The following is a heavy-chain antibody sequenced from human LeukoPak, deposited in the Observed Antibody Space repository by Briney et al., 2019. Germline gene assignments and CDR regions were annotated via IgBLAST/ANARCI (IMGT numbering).Heavy chain of an antibody. D-gene: IGHD3-10*01. CDR2: ISYDGSNK. V-gene: IGHV3-30*18. CDR3: AKDRSMVRGVPPGGMDV. CDR1: GFTFSSYG. J-gene: IGHJ6*04. Sequence: PGRSLRLSCAASGFTFSSYGMHWVRQAPGKGLEWVAVISYDGSNKYYADSVKGQFTISRDNSKNTLYLQMNSLRAEDTAVYYCAKDRSMVRGVPPGGMDVWGKGTTVTVSS.